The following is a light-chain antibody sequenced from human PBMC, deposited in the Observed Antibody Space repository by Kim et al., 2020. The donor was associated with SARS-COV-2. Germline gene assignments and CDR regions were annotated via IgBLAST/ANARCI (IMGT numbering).Light chain of an antibody. J-gene: IGLJ2*01. Sequence: GQRVTSTCTGTSSDVGGSNYVSWYQQHTSEAPKLMIYDVSKRPSGVPDRFSGSKSGNTASLTVSGLQAEDGADYYCSSYAGSNNLVFGGGTQLTVL. CDR3: SSYAGSNNLV. CDR1: SSDVGGSNY. V-gene: IGLV2-8*01. CDR2: DVS.